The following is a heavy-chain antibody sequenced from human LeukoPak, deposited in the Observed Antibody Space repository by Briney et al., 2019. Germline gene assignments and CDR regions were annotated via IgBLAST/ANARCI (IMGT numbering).Heavy chain of an antibody. CDR1: GFTFSSYG. V-gene: IGHV3-74*01. CDR3: ARVDYYYDSSGYYYNGLDY. J-gene: IGHJ4*02. CDR2: INSDGSST. D-gene: IGHD3-22*01. Sequence: PGGSLRLSCAASGFTFSSYGMHWVLQAPGKGLVWVSRINSDGSSTSYADSVKGRFTISRDNAKNTLYLQMNSLRAEDTAVYYCARVDYYYDSSGYYYNGLDYWGQGALVTVSS.